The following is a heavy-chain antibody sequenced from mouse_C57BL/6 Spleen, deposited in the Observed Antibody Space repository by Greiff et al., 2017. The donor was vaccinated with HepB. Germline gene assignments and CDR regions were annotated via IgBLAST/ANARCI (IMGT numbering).Heavy chain of an antibody. V-gene: IGHV5-4*01. J-gene: IGHJ3*01. Sequence: EVKLVESGGGLVKPGGSLKLSCAASGFTFSSYAMSWVRQTPEKRLEWVATISDGGSYTYYPDNVKGRFTISRDNAKNNLYLQMSHLKSEDTAMYYCARDGVYDYDGGFAYWGQGTLVTVSA. CDR3: ARDGVYDYDGGFAY. CDR2: ISDGGSYT. D-gene: IGHD2-4*01. CDR1: GFTFSSYA.